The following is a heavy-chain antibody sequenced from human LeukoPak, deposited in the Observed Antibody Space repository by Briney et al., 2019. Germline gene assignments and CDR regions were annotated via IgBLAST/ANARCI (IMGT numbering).Heavy chain of an antibody. Sequence: SVKVSCKASGGTFSSYAISWVRQAPGQGLEWMGRIIPILGIANYAQKFQGRVTITADKSTSTAYMELSSLRSEDTAVYYCARAASRSGPMVYWGQGTLVTVSS. CDR2: IIPILGIA. CDR3: ARAASRSGPMVY. CDR1: GGTFSSYA. V-gene: IGHV1-69*04. D-gene: IGHD3-10*01. J-gene: IGHJ4*02.